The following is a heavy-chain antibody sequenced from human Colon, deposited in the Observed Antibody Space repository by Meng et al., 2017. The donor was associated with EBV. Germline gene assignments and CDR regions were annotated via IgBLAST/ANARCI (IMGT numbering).Heavy chain of an antibody. Sequence: QVQLQGSGPVLVKLSETLSLTCAGSGGSISSVYWWTWVRQSPGKGLEWIGEIYHSGSTNYHPSLKSRVTISVDKSKNQFSLKLTSVTAADTAVYYCARGGYYSFDYWGQRTLVTVSS. J-gene: IGHJ4*02. V-gene: IGHV4-4*02. D-gene: IGHD5-18*01. CDR2: IYHSGST. CDR1: GGSISSVYW. CDR3: ARGGYYSFDY.